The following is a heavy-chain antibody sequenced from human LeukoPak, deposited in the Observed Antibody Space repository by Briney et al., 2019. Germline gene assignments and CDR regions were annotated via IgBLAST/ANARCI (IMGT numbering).Heavy chain of an antibody. D-gene: IGHD3-3*01. CDR1: GVSISGSSYY. J-gene: IGHJ4*02. CDR3: ARQDTITTPGVDY. CDR2: AYYTGTT. Sequence: SETLSLTCTVSGVSISGSSYYWGWLRQPPGKGLEGIANAYYTGTTYYNPSLKSRVTVSVDTSKNQCSLKLSSVTAADTAVYYCARQDTITTPGVDYWGQGTPVPVSS. V-gene: IGHV4-39*01.